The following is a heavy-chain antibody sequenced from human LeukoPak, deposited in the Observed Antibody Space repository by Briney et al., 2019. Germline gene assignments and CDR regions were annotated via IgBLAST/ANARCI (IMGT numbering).Heavy chain of an antibody. Sequence: GGSLGLSCAASGFTFSSYGMHWVRQAPGKGLEWVAVIWYDGSNKYYADSVKGRFTISRDNSKNTLYLQMNSLRAEDTAVYYCARDKTGGGNWFDPWGQGTLVTVSS. CDR2: IWYDGSNK. D-gene: IGHD3-10*01. V-gene: IGHV3-33*01. CDR3: ARDKTGGGNWFDP. J-gene: IGHJ5*02. CDR1: GFTFSSYG.